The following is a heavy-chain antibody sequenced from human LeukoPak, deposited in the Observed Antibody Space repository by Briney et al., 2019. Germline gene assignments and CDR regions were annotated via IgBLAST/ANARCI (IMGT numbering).Heavy chain of an antibody. CDR1: GXSVSSSY. V-gene: IGHV3-53*01. D-gene: IGHD4-23*01. Sequence: GGSLRLSCAASGXSVSSSYMSWVRQAPGKGLEWVSVIYSGGSTNNADSVKGRFTISRDNSKNMLYLQMNSLRADDTAVYYCARHKPTVVTDWYFDLWGRGTLVTVSS. CDR2: IYSGGST. CDR3: ARHKPTVVTDWYFDL. J-gene: IGHJ2*01.